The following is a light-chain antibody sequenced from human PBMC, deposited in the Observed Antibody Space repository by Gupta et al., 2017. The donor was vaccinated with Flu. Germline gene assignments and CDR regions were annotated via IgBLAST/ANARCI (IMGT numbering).Light chain of an antibody. J-gene: IGLJ1*01. Sequence: QSALPQPPSASGPPGQPLAISCTGTSSDVGGYNYVSWYQQHPGKAPQLIIYEVSKRPSGVPDRFSGSQSGNTASLTVSGLQAEDEADYYCSSYAGSNNYVFGTGTKVTVL. CDR3: SSYAGSNNYV. CDR2: EVS. V-gene: IGLV2-8*01. CDR1: SSDVGGYNY.